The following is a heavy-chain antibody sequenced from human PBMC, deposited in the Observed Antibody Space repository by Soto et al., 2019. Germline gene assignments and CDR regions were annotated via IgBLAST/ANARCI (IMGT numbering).Heavy chain of an antibody. CDR3: ARGGDVNYYHGMDV. J-gene: IGHJ6*02. D-gene: IGHD5-12*01. CDR1: GYTFTSYG. CDR2: ISAYNGKT. V-gene: IGHV1-18*01. Sequence: QVQLVQSGGEVKKPGASVKLSCTASGYTFTSYGISWVRQAPGQGLEWMGWISAYNGKTNYAQNVQGRVTMTTDTXARKAYMDLRSLRSDDTAVYYCARGGDVNYYHGMDVWGQGTTVTVSS.